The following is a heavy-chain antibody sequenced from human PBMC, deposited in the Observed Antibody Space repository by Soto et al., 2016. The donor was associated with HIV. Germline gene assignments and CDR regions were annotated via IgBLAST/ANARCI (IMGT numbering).Heavy chain of an antibody. V-gene: IGHV3-20*04. CDR1: GFTFDDYG. D-gene: IGHD3-10*01. CDR2: IKWNGGST. J-gene: IGHJ6*02. Sequence: EVQLVESGGGVVRPGGSLRLSCAASGFTFDDYGMSWVRQAPGKGLEWVSGIKWNGGSTGYVDSVKGRFTIFRDNAKNSLYLQMNSLRVEDTALYYCARDRGYYYGSGSSKAVYYYGMDVWGQGTTVTVSS. CDR3: ARDRGYYYGSGSSKAVYYYGMDV.